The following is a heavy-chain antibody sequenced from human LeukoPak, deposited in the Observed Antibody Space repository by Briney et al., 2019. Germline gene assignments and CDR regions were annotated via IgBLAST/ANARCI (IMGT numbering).Heavy chain of an antibody. CDR1: GYSFASYW. D-gene: IGHD5-18*01. V-gene: IGHV5-51*01. CDR2: IYPGDSDT. Sequence: GESLKISCKGSGYSFASYWIGWVRQMPGKGLEWMGIIYPGDSDTRYSASFQGQVTISADKSISTAYLQWSSLKASDTAMYYCARQRETWIQLFDYWGQGTLVTVSS. J-gene: IGHJ4*02. CDR3: ARQRETWIQLFDY.